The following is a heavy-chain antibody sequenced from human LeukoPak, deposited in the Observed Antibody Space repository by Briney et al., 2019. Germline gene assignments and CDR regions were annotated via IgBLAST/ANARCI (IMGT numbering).Heavy chain of an antibody. V-gene: IGHV3-11*04. Sequence: GGSLRLSCAASGFTFSDYYMSWIRQAPGKGPEWISYISSSGSTIYYADSVKGRFTISRDNAKNSLYLQMNSLRAEDTAVYYCARAIAAAGYDAFDIWGQGTRVTVSS. J-gene: IGHJ3*02. CDR2: ISSSGSTI. D-gene: IGHD6-13*01. CDR1: GFTFSDYY. CDR3: ARAIAAAGYDAFDI.